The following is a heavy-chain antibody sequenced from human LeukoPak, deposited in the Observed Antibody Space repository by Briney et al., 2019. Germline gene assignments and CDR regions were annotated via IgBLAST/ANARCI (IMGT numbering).Heavy chain of an antibody. CDR3: AKKGVWSYGDY. D-gene: IGHD3-16*01. V-gene: IGHV3-23*01. J-gene: IGHJ4*02. CDR1: GFTFSSYA. Sequence: GGPPRLSCAASGFTFSSYAMSWVRQAPGKGLEWVSAISGSGGSTYYADSVKGRFTISRDNSKNTLYLQMNSLRAEDTAVYYCAKKGVWSYGDYWGQGTLVTVSS. CDR2: ISGSGGST.